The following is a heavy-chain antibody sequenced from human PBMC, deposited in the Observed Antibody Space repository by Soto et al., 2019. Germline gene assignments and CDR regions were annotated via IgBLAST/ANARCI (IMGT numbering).Heavy chain of an antibody. CDR2: INHSGST. CDR3: ARAGGDYSYYFDY. J-gene: IGHJ4*02. D-gene: IGHD4-17*01. Sequence: SETLSLTCAVYGGSFSGYYWSWIRQPPGKGLEWIGEINHSGSTNYNPSLKSRVTISVDTSKNQFSLKLSSVTAADTAVYYCARAGGDYSYYFDYWGQGTLVTVS. CDR1: GGSFSGYY. V-gene: IGHV4-34*01.